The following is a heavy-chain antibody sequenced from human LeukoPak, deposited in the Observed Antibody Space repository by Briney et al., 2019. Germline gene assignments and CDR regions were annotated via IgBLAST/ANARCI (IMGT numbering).Heavy chain of an antibody. CDR3: VRHPIVVITGYMDV. Sequence: SETLSLTCTVSGGSISSSSYYWGWIRQPPGKGLEWIGSIYYSGSTYYNPSLKSRVTISVDTSKNQFSLKLSSVTAADTAVYYCVRHPIVVITGYMDVWGKGTTVTVSS. J-gene: IGHJ6*03. D-gene: IGHD3-22*01. CDR1: GGSISSSSYY. CDR2: IYYSGST. V-gene: IGHV4-39*01.